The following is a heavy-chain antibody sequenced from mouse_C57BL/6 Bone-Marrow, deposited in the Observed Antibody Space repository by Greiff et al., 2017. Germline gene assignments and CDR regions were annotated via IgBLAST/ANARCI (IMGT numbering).Heavy chain of an antibody. J-gene: IGHJ2*01. CDR3: AREGGYYSYYFDY. D-gene: IGHD2-3*01. V-gene: IGHV1-55*01. Sequence: VQLQQPGAELVKPGASVKMSCKASGYTFTSYWITWVKQRPGQGLEWIGDIYPGSGSTNYNEKFKSKATLTVDTSSSTAYMQLSSLTSEDSAVYYCAREGGYYSYYFDYWGQGTTLTVSS. CDR1: GYTFTSYW. CDR2: IYPGSGST.